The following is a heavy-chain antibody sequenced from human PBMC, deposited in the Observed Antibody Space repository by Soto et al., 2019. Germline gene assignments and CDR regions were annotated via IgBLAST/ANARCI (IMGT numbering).Heavy chain of an antibody. CDR2: IYYSGST. V-gene: IGHV4-30-4*01. J-gene: IGHJ6*02. Sequence: QVQLQESGPGLVKPSQTLSLTCTVSGGSVSSGAYYCSWIRQPPGKGLEWIGYIYYSGSTYYNPSLKSRVTISVDTSNNQFSLKLSSVTAADTAVYYCARGSGYGGMDVWGQGTTVTVSS. CDR1: GGSVSSGAYY. D-gene: IGHD3-22*01. CDR3: ARGSGYGGMDV.